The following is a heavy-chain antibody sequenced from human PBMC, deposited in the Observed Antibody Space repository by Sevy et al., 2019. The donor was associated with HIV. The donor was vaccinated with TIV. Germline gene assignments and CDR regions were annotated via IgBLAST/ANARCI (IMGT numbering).Heavy chain of an antibody. V-gene: IGHV3-23*01. Sequence: GGSLRLSCAASGFTFISYAMTWVRQAPGKGLEWVSAISPSGGSTYYADSVKGRFTISRDNSKNTVELQMKSLRVEDTALYYCAKEHISGYYWGHGILVTVSS. J-gene: IGHJ4*01. D-gene: IGHD6-19*01. CDR1: GFTFISYA. CDR3: AKEHISGYY. CDR2: ISPSGGST.